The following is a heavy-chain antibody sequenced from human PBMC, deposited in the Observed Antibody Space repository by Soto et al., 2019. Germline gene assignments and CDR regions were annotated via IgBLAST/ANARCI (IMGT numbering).Heavy chain of an antibody. D-gene: IGHD6-13*01. Sequence: SETLSLTCTVSGGSISSSDYYWDWIRQPPGKGLEWIGSIYYNGDSFYNPSLRGRVTISVDTSRNQFSLNLSSVTAADTAVYYCARVRTAAAGEFDYWGQGTLVTVS. CDR2: IYYNGDS. V-gene: IGHV4-39*07. J-gene: IGHJ4*02. CDR1: GGSISSSDYY. CDR3: ARVRTAAAGEFDY.